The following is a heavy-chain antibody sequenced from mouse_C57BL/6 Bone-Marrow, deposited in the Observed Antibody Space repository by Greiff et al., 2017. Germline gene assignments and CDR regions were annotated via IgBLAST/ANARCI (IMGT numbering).Heavy chain of an antibody. CDR2: IYPGSGST. Sequence: QVQLQQPGAELVKPGASVKMSCKASGYTFTSYWLTWVKQRPGQGLEWIGDIYPGSGSTNYNEKFKSKATLTVDTSSSTAYMQLSSLTSEDSAVYDCARSGPYDGSSLVAYWGQGTLVTVSA. D-gene: IGHD1-1*01. CDR1: GYTFTSYW. V-gene: IGHV1-55*01. CDR3: ARSGPYDGSSLVAY. J-gene: IGHJ3*01.